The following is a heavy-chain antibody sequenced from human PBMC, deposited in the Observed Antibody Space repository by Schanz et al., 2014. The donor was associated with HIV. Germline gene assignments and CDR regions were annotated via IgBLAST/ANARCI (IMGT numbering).Heavy chain of an antibody. D-gene: IGHD6-13*01. V-gene: IGHV4-30-4*01. CDR3: ARAKWPPRSRHFDF. CDR1: GGSISSGDAY. J-gene: IGHJ4*02. CDR2: VNHSGDT. Sequence: QVQLQESGPGLVKPSQTLSLTCTVSGGSISSGDAYWTWIRQSPGKGLEWIAEVNHSGDTNYNPSLKRRVTISVDTSKTQFSLKLDSVTAADTAVYYCARAKWPPRSRHFDFWGQGNLVTVSS.